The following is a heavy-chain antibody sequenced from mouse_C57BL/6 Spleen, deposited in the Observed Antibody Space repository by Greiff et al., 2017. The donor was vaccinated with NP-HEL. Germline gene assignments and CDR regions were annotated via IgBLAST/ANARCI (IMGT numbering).Heavy chain of an antibody. J-gene: IGHJ1*03. CDR3: ARFIYYGNYWYFDV. CDR2: ISSGSSTI. CDR1: GFTFSDYG. Sequence: EVMLVESGGGLVKPGGSLKLSCAASGFTFSDYGMHWVRQAPEKGLEWVAYISSGSSTIYYADTVKGRFTISRDNAKNTLFLQMTSLRSEDTAMYYCARFIYYGNYWYFDVWGTGTTVTVSS. D-gene: IGHD2-1*01. V-gene: IGHV5-17*01.